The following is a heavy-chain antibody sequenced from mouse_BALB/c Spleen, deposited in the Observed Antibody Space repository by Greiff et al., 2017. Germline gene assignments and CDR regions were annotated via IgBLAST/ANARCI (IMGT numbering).Heavy chain of an antibody. CDR1: GYSITSGYY. CDR3: ARADPGTYYY. CDR2: ISYDGSN. J-gene: IGHJ2*01. D-gene: IGHD4-1*01. Sequence: EVQLVESGPGLVKPSQSLSLTCSVTGYSITSGYYWNWIRQFPGNKLEWMGYISYDGSNNYNPSLKNRISITRDTSKNQFFLKLNSVTTEDTAAYYCARADPGTYYYWGQGTTLTVSS. V-gene: IGHV3-6*02.